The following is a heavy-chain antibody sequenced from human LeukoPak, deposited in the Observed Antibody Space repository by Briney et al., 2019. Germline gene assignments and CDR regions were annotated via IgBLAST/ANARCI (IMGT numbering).Heavy chain of an antibody. CDR3: ARDDSATPSID. CDR1: GFAFSSYS. Sequence: GGSLRLSCAASGFAFSSYSMHWVRQAPGKGLEWVAVTSYDETNKWYADSVKGRLTISRDNSKDTLYPQMSSLRPEDTAVYYCARDDSATPSIDWGQGTLVTVSS. V-gene: IGHV3-30-3*01. CDR2: TSYDETNK. D-gene: IGHD3-3*02. J-gene: IGHJ4*02.